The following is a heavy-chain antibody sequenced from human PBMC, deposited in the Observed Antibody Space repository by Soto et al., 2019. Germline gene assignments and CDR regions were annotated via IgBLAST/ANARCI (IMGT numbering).Heavy chain of an antibody. CDR3: ARDVGITGTGAIDY. J-gene: IGHJ4*02. CDR1: GFTFSSYS. CDR2: ISSSSSYI. D-gene: IGHD1-7*01. V-gene: IGHV3-21*01. Sequence: EVQLVESGGGLVKPGGSLRLSCAASGFTFSSYSMNWVRQAPGKGLEWVSSISSSSSYIYYADSVKGRFTISRDNAKNSLYLQMNSLRAEDTAVYYCARDVGITGTGAIDYWGQGTLVTVSA.